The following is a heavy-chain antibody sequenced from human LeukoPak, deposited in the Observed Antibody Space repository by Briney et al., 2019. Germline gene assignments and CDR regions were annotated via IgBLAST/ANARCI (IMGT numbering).Heavy chain of an antibody. CDR2: INHSGST. Sequence: PSETLSLTCAVYGGSFSGYYWSWIRQRPGKGLEWIGEINHSGSTNYNPSLKSRVTISVDTSKNQFSLKLSSVTAADTAVYYCARQYVGAAYYYYYYMDVWGKGTTVTVSS. CDR1: GGSFSGYY. CDR3: ARQYVGAAYYYYYYMDV. D-gene: IGHD1-26*01. V-gene: IGHV4-34*01. J-gene: IGHJ6*03.